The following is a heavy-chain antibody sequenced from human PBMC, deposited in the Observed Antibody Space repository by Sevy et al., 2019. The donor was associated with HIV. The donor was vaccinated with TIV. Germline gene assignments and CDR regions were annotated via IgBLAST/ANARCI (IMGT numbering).Heavy chain of an antibody. Sequence: SETLSLTCAISRGSFNGFYCSRIRQSPGKGLEWIGEMHYNGNTQYNPSLRSRVTLSADSSKKQFSLTLSAVTAADTATYYCTRGHSTSGHDSWGQGTLVTVSS. CDR3: TRGHSTSGHDS. V-gene: IGHV4-34*01. D-gene: IGHD2-2*01. CDR1: RGSFNGFY. J-gene: IGHJ4*02. CDR2: MHYNGNT.